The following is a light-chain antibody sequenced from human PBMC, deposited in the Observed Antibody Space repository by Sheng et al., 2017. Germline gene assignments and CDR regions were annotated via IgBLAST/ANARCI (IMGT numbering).Light chain of an antibody. Sequence: IQMTQSPSTLSASVGDRVTITCRASQSISSWLAWYQQKPGKVPKLLIYQAFRLDSGVPSRFSGSGSGTEFTLTISNLQPDDFATYYCQQYNSNSRTFGP. V-gene: IGKV1-5*03. CDR1: QSISSW. CDR3: QQYNSNSRT. J-gene: IGKJ3*01. CDR2: QAF.